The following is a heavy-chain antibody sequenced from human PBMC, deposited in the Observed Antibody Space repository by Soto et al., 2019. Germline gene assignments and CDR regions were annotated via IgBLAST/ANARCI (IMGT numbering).Heavy chain of an antibody. CDR2: ISWNSGSI. J-gene: IGHJ4*02. CDR1: GFTFDDYA. CDR3: AKRSRYCSSTSCYEFDY. V-gene: IGHV3-9*01. D-gene: IGHD2-2*01. Sequence: EVQLVESGGGLVQPGRSLRLSCAASGFTFDDYAMHLVRQAPGKGLEWVSGISWNSGSIGYADSVKGRFTISRDNAKNSLYLQMNSLRAEDTALYYCAKRSRYCSSTSCYEFDYWGQGTLVTVSS.